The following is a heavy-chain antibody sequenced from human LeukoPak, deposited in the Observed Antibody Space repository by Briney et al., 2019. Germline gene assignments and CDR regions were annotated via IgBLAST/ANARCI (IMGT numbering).Heavy chain of an antibody. Sequence: SETLSLTCTVSGGSISSYYWSWIRQPPGKGLEWIGYIYYSGSTNYNPSLKSRVTISVDTSKNQFSLKLTSVTAADTAVYYCARLSEVAASSFDPWGQGTLVTVSS. CDR3: ARLSEVAASSFDP. V-gene: IGHV4-59*08. D-gene: IGHD6-19*01. CDR1: GGSISSYY. J-gene: IGHJ5*02. CDR2: IYYSGST.